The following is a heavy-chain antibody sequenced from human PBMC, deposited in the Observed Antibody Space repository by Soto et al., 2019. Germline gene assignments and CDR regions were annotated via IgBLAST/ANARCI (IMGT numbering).Heavy chain of an antibody. J-gene: IGHJ6*02. CDR2: ISYDGSNK. Sequence: QVQLVESGGGVVQPGRSLRLSCAASGFTFSSYAMHWVRQAPGKGLEWVAVISYDGSNKYYADSVKGRFTISRDNCKNTLSLQMNSLRAEDTAVYYCARDRLRYNWNDFPYYSNGMDVWSQGTTVTVSS. V-gene: IGHV3-30-3*01. D-gene: IGHD1-1*01. CDR1: GFTFSSYA. CDR3: ARDRLRYNWNDFPYYSNGMDV.